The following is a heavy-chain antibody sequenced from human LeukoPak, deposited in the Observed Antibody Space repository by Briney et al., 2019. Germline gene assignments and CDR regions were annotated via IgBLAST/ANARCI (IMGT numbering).Heavy chain of an antibody. Sequence: PSETLSLTCTVSGGSISSYYWSWIRQPPGKGLEWIGYIYYSGSTNYNPSLKSRVSISVDTSKNQFSLKLTSVTTADTAVYYCTRGTAVYGGNSPYYFDYWGQGTLVTVSS. CDR3: TRGTAVYGGNSPYYFDY. CDR1: GGSISSYY. V-gene: IGHV4-59*01. D-gene: IGHD4-23*01. J-gene: IGHJ4*02. CDR2: IYYSGST.